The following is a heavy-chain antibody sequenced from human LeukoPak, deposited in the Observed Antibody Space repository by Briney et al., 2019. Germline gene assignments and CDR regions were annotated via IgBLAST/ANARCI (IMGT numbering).Heavy chain of an antibody. J-gene: IGHJ4*02. V-gene: IGHV3-30-3*01. CDR3: ARDVRAAAGIS. CDR1: GFTFSSYA. Sequence: GGSLRLSCAASGFTFSSYAMHWVRQAPGKGLEWVAVISYDGSNKYYADSVKGRFTISRDNSKNTLYLQMNSLRAEDTAVYYCARDVRAAAGISWGQGTLVTVSS. CDR2: ISYDGSNK. D-gene: IGHD6-13*01.